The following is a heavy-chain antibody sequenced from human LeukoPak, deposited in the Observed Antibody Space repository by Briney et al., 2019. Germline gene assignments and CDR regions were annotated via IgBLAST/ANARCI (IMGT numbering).Heavy chain of an antibody. CDR1: GFTFSSYG. CDR3: ASPSGVYYDFWSGYYFDY. V-gene: IGHV3-30*02. D-gene: IGHD3-3*01. J-gene: IGHJ4*02. CDR2: IRYDGSNK. Sequence: PGGSLRLSCAASGFTFSSYGMHWVRQAPGKGLEWVAFIRYDGSNKYYADSVKGRFTISRDNSKNTLYLQMNSLRAEDTAVYYCASPSGVYYDFWSGYYFDYWGQGTLVTVSS.